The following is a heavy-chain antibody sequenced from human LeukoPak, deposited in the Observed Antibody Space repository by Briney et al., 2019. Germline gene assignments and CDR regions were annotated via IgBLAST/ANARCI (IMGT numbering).Heavy chain of an antibody. V-gene: IGHV1-69*04. CDR2: IIPILGIA. Sequence: ASVKVSCKASGGTFSSYAISWVRQAPGQGLEWMGRIIPILGIANYAQKFQGRVTITADKSTSTAYMELSSLRSEDTAVYYCARDCYDSSGYPSGYWGQGTLVTVSS. CDR1: GGTFSSYA. D-gene: IGHD3-22*01. J-gene: IGHJ4*02. CDR3: ARDCYDSSGYPSGY.